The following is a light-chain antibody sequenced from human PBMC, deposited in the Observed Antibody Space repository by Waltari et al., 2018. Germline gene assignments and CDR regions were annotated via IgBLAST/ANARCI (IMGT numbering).Light chain of an antibody. V-gene: IGLV4-69*01. CDR2: VNSDGSH. CDR1: SGHIPNV. Sequence: QLVLTPSPSASASLGASGKLTCTLSSGHIPNVIAGPQQPPGKGPRFLMKVNSDGSHRKGDDIPDRFSGSGSGPERYLTISSLQSEDEADYYCETGGHGTWVFGGGTKLTVL. J-gene: IGLJ3*02. CDR3: ETGGHGTWV.